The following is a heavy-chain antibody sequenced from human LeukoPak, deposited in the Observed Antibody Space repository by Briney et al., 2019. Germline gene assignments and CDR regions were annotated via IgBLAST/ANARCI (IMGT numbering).Heavy chain of an antibody. V-gene: IGHV3-48*01. CDR2: FSGSSSSI. Sequence: PGGSLRLSCAASGFTFSTYSMNWVRQAPGKGLEWISYFSGSSSSIYYADSVKGRFTISRDNGKNSLYLQMNSLRAEDTAVYYCARGRRYLDSFDIWGQGTMVTVSS. CDR3: ARGRRYLDSFDI. CDR1: GFTFSTYS. J-gene: IGHJ3*02. D-gene: IGHD1-14*01.